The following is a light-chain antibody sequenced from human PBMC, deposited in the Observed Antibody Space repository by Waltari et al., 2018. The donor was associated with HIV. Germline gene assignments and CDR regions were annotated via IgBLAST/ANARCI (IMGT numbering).Light chain of an antibody. J-gene: IGKJ3*01. CDR3: QQANSLPLT. V-gene: IGKV1-12*01. CDR2: SAS. CDR1: HDISVW. Sequence: DVQMTQSPSSVSASVGDRVTITCRASHDISVWLAWYQQKPGKAPKLLIYSASILHIGVPSRFSGSGSETHFTLTISSLQPEDFATYYCQQANSLPLTFGPGTKVEIK.